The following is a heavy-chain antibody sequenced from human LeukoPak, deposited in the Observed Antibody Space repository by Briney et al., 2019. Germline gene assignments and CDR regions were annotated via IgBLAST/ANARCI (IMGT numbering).Heavy chain of an antibody. CDR1: GGSISSSSYY. V-gene: IGHV4-39*01. J-gene: IGHJ4*02. CDR2: IYYSGST. Sequence: SETLSLTCTVSGGSISSSSYYWGWIRQPPGKGLEWIGSIYYSGSTYYNPSLKSRVTISVDTSKNQFSLKLSSVTAADTAVYYCARHDGPTALLSEDYFDYWGQGTLVTVSS. CDR3: ARHDGPTALLSEDYFDY.